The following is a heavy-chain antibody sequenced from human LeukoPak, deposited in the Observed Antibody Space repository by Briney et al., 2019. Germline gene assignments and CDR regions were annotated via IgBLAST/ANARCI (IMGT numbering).Heavy chain of an antibody. CDR2: ISGSGGST. CDR3: AKSIPTIAVAVSTRQ. V-gene: IGHV3-23*01. Sequence: GGSLRLSCAASGFTFTSFGMSWVRQAPGKGLEWVSTISGSGGSTYYADSVKGRFTISRDNSKNTLYLQMNTLRAEDTAVYYCAKSIPTIAVAVSTRQWGQGTLVTVSS. D-gene: IGHD6-19*01. CDR1: GFTFTSFG. J-gene: IGHJ4*02.